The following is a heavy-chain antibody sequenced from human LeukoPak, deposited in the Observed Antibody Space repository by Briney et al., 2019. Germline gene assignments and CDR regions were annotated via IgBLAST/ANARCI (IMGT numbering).Heavy chain of an antibody. D-gene: IGHD2-2*01. CDR2: IYPGDSDT. Sequence: GESLKISCKGSGYSFTSYWIGWVRQMPGKGLEWMGIIYPGDSDTRYSPSFQGQVTISADKSISTAYLQWSSLKASDTAMYYCARHQTRYCSSTSCLYGMDAWGKGTTVTVSS. CDR3: ARHQTRYCSSTSCLYGMDA. V-gene: IGHV5-51*01. CDR1: GYSFTSYW. J-gene: IGHJ6*04.